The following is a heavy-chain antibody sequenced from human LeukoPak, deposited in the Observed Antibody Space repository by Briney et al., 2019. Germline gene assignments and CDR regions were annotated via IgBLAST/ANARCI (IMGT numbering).Heavy chain of an antibody. CDR3: ARDYYGSGSWFDY. CDR2: IYSGGST. D-gene: IGHD3-10*01. J-gene: IGHJ4*02. CDR1: GFTVSSNY. Sequence: GGSLRLSCAASGFTVSSNYMSWVRQAPGKGLEWVSVIYSGGSTYYADSVKGRFTISRDNSKNTLYLQMNSLRAEDTAVYYCARDYYGSGSWFDYWGQGTLVTVSS. V-gene: IGHV3-53*01.